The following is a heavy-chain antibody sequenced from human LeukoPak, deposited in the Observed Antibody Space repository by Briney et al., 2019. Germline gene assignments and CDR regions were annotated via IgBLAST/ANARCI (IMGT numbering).Heavy chain of an antibody. V-gene: IGHV4-59*01. Sequence: SETLSLTCTVSGGSISSTYWSWIRQPPGKGLEWIGYIYYSGSTNYNPSLKSRVTISVDTSKNQFSLKLSSVTAADTAVYYCARSYSYYYYYMDVWGEGTTVTVS. D-gene: IGHD2-21*01. CDR1: GGSISSTY. CDR3: ARSYSYYYYYMDV. J-gene: IGHJ6*03. CDR2: IYYSGST.